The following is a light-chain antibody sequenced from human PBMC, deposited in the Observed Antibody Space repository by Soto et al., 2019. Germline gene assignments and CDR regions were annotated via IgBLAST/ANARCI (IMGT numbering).Light chain of an antibody. CDR3: QHTLKWPPT. CDR1: QSVNSQ. J-gene: IGKJ1*01. Sequence: EIVMTQSPASLSVTPGERVTLSCRASQSVNSQVRWYQDRPGQHASLLIYDTAARAAGSPASCSGSGSATEFTLIISSLQSEDFALYYCQHTLKWPPTFGQGTKVDI. V-gene: IGKV3-15*01. CDR2: DTA.